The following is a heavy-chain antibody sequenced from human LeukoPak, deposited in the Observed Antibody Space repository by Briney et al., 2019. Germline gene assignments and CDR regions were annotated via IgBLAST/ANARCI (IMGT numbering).Heavy chain of an antibody. D-gene: IGHD6-19*01. CDR1: GYTFTSYG. CDR3: ARGPAQYSSGWSFYYFDY. J-gene: IGHJ4*02. V-gene: IGHV1-18*01. Sequence: ASVKVSCKASGYTFTSYGISWVRQAPGQGLEWMGWISAYNGNTNYAQKLQGRVTMTTDTSTSTAYMELRGLRSDDTAVYYCARGPAQYSSGWSFYYFDYWGQGTLVTVSP. CDR2: ISAYNGNT.